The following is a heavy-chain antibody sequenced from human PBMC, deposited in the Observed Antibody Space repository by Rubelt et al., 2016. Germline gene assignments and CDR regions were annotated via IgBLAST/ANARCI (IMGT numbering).Heavy chain of an antibody. Sequence: HWVRQAPGKGLEWVAVISYDGSNKYYADSVKGRFTISRDNSKNTLYLQMNSLRAEDTAVYYCAKGGATPRRYFDLWGRGTLVTVSS. CDR3: AKGGATPRRYFDL. CDR2: ISYDGSNK. V-gene: IGHV3-30*18. J-gene: IGHJ2*01. D-gene: IGHD5-12*01.